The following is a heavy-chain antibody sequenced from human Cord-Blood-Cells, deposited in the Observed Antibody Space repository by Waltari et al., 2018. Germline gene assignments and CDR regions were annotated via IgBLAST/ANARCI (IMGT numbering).Heavy chain of an antibody. D-gene: IGHD2-2*01. CDR2: INHSGST. V-gene: IGHV4-34*01. CDR1: GGSFSGYY. J-gene: IGHJ5*02. CDR3: ARARRKGVPAAYNWFDP. Sequence: QVQLQQWGAGLLKPSETLSLTCAVYGGSFSGYYWSWIRQPPGKGLEWIGEINHSGSTNYNPSLKSRVTISVDTAKNQFSLKLGSVTAADTAVYYCARARRKGVPAAYNWFDPWGQGTLVTVSS.